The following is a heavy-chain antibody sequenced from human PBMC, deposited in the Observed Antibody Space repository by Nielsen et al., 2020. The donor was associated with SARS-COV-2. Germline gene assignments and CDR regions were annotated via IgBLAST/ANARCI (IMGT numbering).Heavy chain of an antibody. D-gene: IGHD6-19*01. CDR3: ASGGQWLVRPYYYYYGMDV. J-gene: IGHJ6*02. CDR2: IYTSGST. Sequence: SETLSLTCTVPSVSIRSNYWSWIRQSPGKGLEWIGRIYTSGSTNYNPSLKSRVTISVDTSKNQFSLKLSSVTAADTAVYYCASGGQWLVRPYYYYYGMDVWGQGTTVTVSS. V-gene: IGHV4-4*07. CDR1: SVSIRSNY.